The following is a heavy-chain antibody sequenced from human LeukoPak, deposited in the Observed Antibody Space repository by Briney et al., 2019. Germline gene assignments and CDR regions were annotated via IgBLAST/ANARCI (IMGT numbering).Heavy chain of an antibody. Sequence: GGSLRLSCAASGFTFSSYAMSWVRQAPGKGLEWVSAISGSGGSTYYADSVKGRFTISRDNSKNTLYLQVNSLRAEDTAVCYCAKDSKQQLVPPYFPDYFDYWGQGTLVTVSS. CDR2: ISGSGGST. D-gene: IGHD6-13*01. CDR1: GFTFSSYA. CDR3: AKDSKQQLVPPYFPDYFDY. V-gene: IGHV3-23*01. J-gene: IGHJ4*02.